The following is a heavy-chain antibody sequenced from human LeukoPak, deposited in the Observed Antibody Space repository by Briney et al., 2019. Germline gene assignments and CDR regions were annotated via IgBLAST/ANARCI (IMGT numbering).Heavy chain of an antibody. D-gene: IGHD6-13*01. J-gene: IGHJ6*03. CDR2: INHSGST. CDR3: ARHLRSSGWYRGYYMDV. CDR1: GGSFSGYY. V-gene: IGHV4-34*01. Sequence: SETLSLTCAVYGGSFSGYYWSWIRQPPGKGLEWIGEINHSGSTNYNPSLKSRVTISVDTSKNQFSLKLSSVTAADTAVYYCARHLRSSGWYRGYYMDVWGKGTTVTISS.